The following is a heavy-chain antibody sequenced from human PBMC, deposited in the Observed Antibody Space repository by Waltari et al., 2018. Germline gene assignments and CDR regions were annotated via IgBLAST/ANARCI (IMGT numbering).Heavy chain of an antibody. D-gene: IGHD3-22*01. J-gene: IGHJ4*02. CDR1: GGSISSSSYY. CDR2: IYYSGST. Sequence: QLQLQESGTGLVKPSEAMSLTCTVSGGSISSSSYYWGRIRQPPGKGLEWIGSIYYSGSTYYNPSLKSRVTISVDTSKNQFSLKLSSVTAADTAVYYCASTVYYDSSGWTYYFDYWGQGTLVTVSS. CDR3: ASTVYYDSSGWTYYFDY. V-gene: IGHV4-39*01.